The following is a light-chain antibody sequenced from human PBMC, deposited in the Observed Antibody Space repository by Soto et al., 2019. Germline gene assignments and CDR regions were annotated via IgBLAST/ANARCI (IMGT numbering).Light chain of an antibody. Sequence: IALTQSPGTLSLCPGERSTLSCRASQTLSNSFIAWYQHKPGQAPRLLVYDTSTRATGIPDRYSGSGSGTDFTLTISRLEPEDFAVYYCQQYGSSPLTFGPGTKVDIK. CDR1: QTLSNSF. J-gene: IGKJ3*01. V-gene: IGKV3-20*01. CDR2: DTS. CDR3: QQYGSSPLT.